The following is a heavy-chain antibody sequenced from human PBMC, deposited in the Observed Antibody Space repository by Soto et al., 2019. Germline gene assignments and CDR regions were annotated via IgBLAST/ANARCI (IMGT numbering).Heavy chain of an antibody. CDR1: GGSIATRSYY. Sequence: QLQLQESGPGLVKPSETLSLTCTVSGGSIATRSYYWGWIRQSPGKGLEWIGSIYYGGNTFYNPPLKSRVTISMDTSKNQFSLKLSSVTAADTAVYYCARRVIVATLDYWGQGTLVTVSS. CDR3: ARRVIVATLDY. D-gene: IGHD5-12*01. CDR2: IYYGGNT. J-gene: IGHJ4*02. V-gene: IGHV4-39*01.